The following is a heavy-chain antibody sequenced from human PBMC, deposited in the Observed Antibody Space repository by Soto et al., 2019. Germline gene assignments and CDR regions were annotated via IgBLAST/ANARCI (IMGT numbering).Heavy chain of an antibody. CDR2: IRSKAYGGTT. J-gene: IGHJ4*02. Sequence: GGSLRLSCTASGFTFGDYAMSWFRQAPGKGLEWVGFIRSKAYGGTTEYAASVKGRFTISRDDSKSIAYLQMNSLKTEDTAVYYCTRYGVDIVLMVYAPRYDYWGQGTLVTVSS. D-gene: IGHD2-8*01. V-gene: IGHV3-49*03. CDR1: GFTFGDYA. CDR3: TRYGVDIVLMVYAPRYDY.